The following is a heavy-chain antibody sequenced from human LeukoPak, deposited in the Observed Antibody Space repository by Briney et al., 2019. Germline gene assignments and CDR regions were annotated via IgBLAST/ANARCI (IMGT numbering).Heavy chain of an antibody. D-gene: IGHD3-3*01. CDR3: ARGATIFGVANFDY. CDR1: GYTFTGYY. CDR2: INPNSGGT. J-gene: IGHJ4*02. Sequence: GASVKVSCKASGYTFTGYYMHWVRQAPGQGLEWMGRINPNSGGTNYAQKFQGRVTMTRDTSISTAYMELSRLRSDDTAVYYCARGATIFGVANFDYWGQGTLVTVSS. V-gene: IGHV1-2*06.